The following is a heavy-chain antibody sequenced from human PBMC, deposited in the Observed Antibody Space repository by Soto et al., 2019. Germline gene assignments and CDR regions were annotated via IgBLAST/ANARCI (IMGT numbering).Heavy chain of an antibody. CDR3: AKGAVITPGREAS. J-gene: IGHJ5*02. V-gene: IGHV3-23*01. CDR2: ISGGGDKT. Sequence: EVQLLESGGGLVQPGGSLRLSCAASGFTFSTYAMTWVRQAPGKGLEWVSSISGGGDKTYYANSMRGRFTISRDNSKATSYLQINSLRVEDAAIYYCAKGAVITPGREASWGQGTLVTVSS. D-gene: IGHD1-20*01. CDR1: GFTFSTYA.